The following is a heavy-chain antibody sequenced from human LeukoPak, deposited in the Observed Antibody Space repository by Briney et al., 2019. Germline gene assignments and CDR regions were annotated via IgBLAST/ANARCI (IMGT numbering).Heavy chain of an antibody. D-gene: IGHD1-26*01. CDR2: VSADNGNK. CDR1: VYTFTTYG. CDR3: TSKVGGTEY. J-gene: IGHJ4*02. Sequence: ASLRVSCTPSVYTFTTYGISWVRQAPGQGREGKGWVSADNGNKNYAQKFQGRVTMTTDTSTSTAYVEVRSLRSDDTAVYYCTSKVGGTEYWGQGTLVTVSS. V-gene: IGHV1-18*01.